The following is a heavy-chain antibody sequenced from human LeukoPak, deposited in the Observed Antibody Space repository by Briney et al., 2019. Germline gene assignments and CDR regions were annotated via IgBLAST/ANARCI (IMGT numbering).Heavy chain of an antibody. CDR3: ARSVFSYCSSASCYKDY. CDR1: GGSFNSGGYY. Sequence: SQTLSPTCTVSGGSFNSGGYYWSWIRQPPGKGLEWIGYIDHSGSTSYNPSLKSRVTISSDKSKNQFSLKLSSVTAADTAVYFCARSVFSYCSSASCYKDYWGQGTLVTVSS. D-gene: IGHD2-2*02. J-gene: IGHJ4*02. V-gene: IGHV4-30-2*01. CDR2: IDHSGST.